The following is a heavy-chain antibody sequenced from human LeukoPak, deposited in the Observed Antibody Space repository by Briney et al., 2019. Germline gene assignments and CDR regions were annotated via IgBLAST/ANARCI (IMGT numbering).Heavy chain of an antibody. V-gene: IGHV3-23*01. Sequence: PGGSLRLSCAASGFTFSSYAMSWDRQAPGKGLEWVSAISGSGGSTYYADSVKGRFTISRDNSKNMVYLQMSSLRAEDTALYYCAKSDYGYYFDSWGQGTLVTVSS. J-gene: IGHJ4*02. CDR3: AKSDYGYYFDS. CDR2: ISGSGGST. CDR1: GFTFSSYA. D-gene: IGHD4-17*01.